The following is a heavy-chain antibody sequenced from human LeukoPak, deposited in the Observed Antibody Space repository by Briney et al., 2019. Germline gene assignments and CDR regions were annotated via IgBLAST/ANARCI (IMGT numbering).Heavy chain of an antibody. CDR2: ISAYNGNT. CDR1: GYTFTIYG. D-gene: IGHD2-2*01. Sequence: ASVKVSCKASGYTFTIYGISWVRQAPGQGLEWMGWISAYNGNTNYAQKLQGRVTMTTDTSTSTAYMELRSLRSDDTAVYYCARGCSSTSCYARPVGMDVWGQGTTVTVSS. J-gene: IGHJ6*02. V-gene: IGHV1-18*01. CDR3: ARGCSSTSCYARPVGMDV.